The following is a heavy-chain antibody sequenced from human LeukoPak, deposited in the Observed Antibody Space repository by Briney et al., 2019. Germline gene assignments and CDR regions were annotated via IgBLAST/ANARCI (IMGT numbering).Heavy chain of an antibody. D-gene: IGHD6-19*01. V-gene: IGHV5-51*01. Sequence: GSLKISCEGSGYTFPSYWIVWVRQMPGKGLEWMGIIYPGDSDTRYSPSFQGQVTISADKSISTAYLQWSSLKTSDTAMYYCARGRLSGWDAFDYWGQGTLVTVSS. CDR2: IYPGDSDT. J-gene: IGHJ4*02. CDR1: GYTFPSYW. CDR3: ARGRLSGWDAFDY.